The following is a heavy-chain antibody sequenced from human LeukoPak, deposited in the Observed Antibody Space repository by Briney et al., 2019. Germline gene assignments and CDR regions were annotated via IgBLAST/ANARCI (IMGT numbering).Heavy chain of an antibody. CDR2: IIPIFGTA. CDR1: GGTFSSYA. D-gene: IGHD2-8*01. CDR3: VTYCTNGVCNFDY. J-gene: IGHJ4*02. Sequence: VASVKVSCKASGGTFSSYAISWVRQAPGQGLEWMGGIIPIFGTANYAQKFQGRVTITTDESTSTAYMELSSLRSEDTAVYYCVTYCTNGVCNFDYWGQGTLVTVSS. V-gene: IGHV1-69*05.